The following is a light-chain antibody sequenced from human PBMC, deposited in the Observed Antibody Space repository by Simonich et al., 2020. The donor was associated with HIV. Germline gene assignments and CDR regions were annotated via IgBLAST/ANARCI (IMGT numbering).Light chain of an antibody. V-gene: IGKV4-1*01. CDR1: QSVLYSANNKNY. CDR2: WAS. Sequence: DIVMTQSPDSLSVSSGEWDTINCKSSQSVLYSANNKNYLAWYQQKPGHTPNLIIYWASTRESGVPDRFSASGSGTDFTLTISSLQAEDVAVYYCQQYYSTPPTFGQGTKVEIK. J-gene: IGKJ1*01. CDR3: QQYYSTPPT.